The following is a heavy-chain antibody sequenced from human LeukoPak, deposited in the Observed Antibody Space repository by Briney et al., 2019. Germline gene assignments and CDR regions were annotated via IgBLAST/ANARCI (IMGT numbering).Heavy chain of an antibody. CDR2: IYYSGST. Sequence: SETLSLTCTVSGGSISSYYWSWIRQPPGKGLEWIGYIYYSGSTNYNLSLKSRVTISVDTSKDQFSLKLSSVTAADTAVYYCARSTAVAPNWFDPWGQGTLVTVSS. D-gene: IGHD6-19*01. V-gene: IGHV4-59*08. CDR3: ARSTAVAPNWFDP. J-gene: IGHJ5*02. CDR1: GGSISSYY.